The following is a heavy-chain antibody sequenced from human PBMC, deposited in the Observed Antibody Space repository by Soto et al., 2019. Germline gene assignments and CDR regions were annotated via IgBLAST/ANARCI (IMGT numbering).Heavy chain of an antibody. V-gene: IGHV1-8*01. J-gene: IGHJ6*03. Sequence: ASVKVSCKASGYTFTSYDINWVRQATGQGLEWMGWMNPNSGNTGYAQKFQGRVTMTRNTSISTPYMELSSLRSEDTAVYYCARGTYSSSSIDYYYYYMDVWGKGTTVTVSS. D-gene: IGHD6-6*01. CDR2: MNPNSGNT. CDR1: GYTFTSYD. CDR3: ARGTYSSSSIDYYYYYMDV.